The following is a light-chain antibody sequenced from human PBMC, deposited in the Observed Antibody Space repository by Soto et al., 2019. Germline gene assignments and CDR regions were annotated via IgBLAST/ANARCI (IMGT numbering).Light chain of an antibody. CDR2: DNS. Sequence: QSVLTQPPSVSGAPGQRVIISCTGSSSDFGNNYVSWYQQLPGTAPKLLIFDNSKRPSGIPDRFSGSKSDTSATLGITGLQTGDGADYYCGTWDSSLTTYVFGTGTKV. CDR3: GTWDSSLTTYV. J-gene: IGLJ1*01. V-gene: IGLV1-51*01. CDR1: SSDFGNNY.